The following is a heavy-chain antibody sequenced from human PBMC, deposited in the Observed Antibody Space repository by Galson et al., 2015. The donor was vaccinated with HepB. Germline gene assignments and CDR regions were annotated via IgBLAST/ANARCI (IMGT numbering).Heavy chain of an antibody. J-gene: IGHJ6*02. V-gene: IGHV1-8*01. Sequence: VKVSCKASAYTFTSYDINWVRQATGQGLEWMGWMNPNSGNTGYAQKFQGRFTMTWNTSISTAYMELNSLTSEDTAVYYCAREFLVADVWGQGTTVTVSS. CDR1: AYTFTSYD. CDR3: AREFLVADV. CDR2: MNPNSGNT. D-gene: IGHD3-3*01.